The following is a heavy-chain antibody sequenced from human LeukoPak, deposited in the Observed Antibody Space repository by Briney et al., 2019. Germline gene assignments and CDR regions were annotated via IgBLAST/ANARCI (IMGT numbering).Heavy chain of an antibody. CDR1: GFTFSSYA. D-gene: IGHD3-10*01. CDR2: ISYDGSNK. Sequence: GGSLRLSCAASGFTFSSYAMHWVRQAPGKGLEWVAVISYDGSNKYYADSVKGRFTISRDNSKNTLYLQMNSLRAEDTAVYYCARDYGSGSYLDYWGQGTLVTVSS. CDR3: ARDYGSGSYLDY. V-gene: IGHV3-30-3*01. J-gene: IGHJ4*02.